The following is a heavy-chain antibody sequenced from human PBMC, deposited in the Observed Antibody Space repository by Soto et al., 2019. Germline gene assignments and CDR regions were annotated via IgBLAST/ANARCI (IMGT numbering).Heavy chain of an antibody. CDR2: IYWDNDR. V-gene: IGHV2-5*02. CDR3: AHLVPGPLSFAY. J-gene: IGHJ4*02. D-gene: IGHD6-19*01. Sequence: QITLKESGPSLIKPTQTLALTCTFSGFSFNTRGVGVAWIRQPPGKTLEWLAVIYWDNDRRYRPSLTDRLSITKDMSTKQVVLTMTNVDPVDTGTYYCAHLVPGPLSFAYWGQGALATVSS. CDR1: GFSFNTRGVG.